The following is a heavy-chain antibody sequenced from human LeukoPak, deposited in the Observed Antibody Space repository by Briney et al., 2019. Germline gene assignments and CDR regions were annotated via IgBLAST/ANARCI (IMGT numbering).Heavy chain of an antibody. V-gene: IGHV3-66*02. CDR1: GATFNSNY. D-gene: IGHD2-15*01. Sequence: GGSLRLSCAVSGATFNSNYMSWVRQAPGKGLEWVSVIYAGGSTYYRDSVRGRCTISRDISKNTLYLQMNSLRAEDTARYYCARDFSGYWGRGTLVTVSS. CDR3: ARDFSGY. CDR2: IYAGGST. J-gene: IGHJ4*02.